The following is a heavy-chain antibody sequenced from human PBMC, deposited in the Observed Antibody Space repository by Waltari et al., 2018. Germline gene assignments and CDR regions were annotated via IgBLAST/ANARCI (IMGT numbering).Heavy chain of an antibody. CDR3: ARDRTAAAGGTEFDY. V-gene: IGHV1-46*03. D-gene: IGHD6-13*01. Sequence: QVQLVQSGAEVKKPGASVKVSCKASGYTFTSYYMHWVRQAPGQGLEWMGIINPSGGSTSYAQKFQGRVTMTRDTSTNTVYMELSSLRSEDTAVYYCARDRTAAAGGTEFDYWGQGTLVTVSS. J-gene: IGHJ4*02. CDR2: INPSGGST. CDR1: GYTFTSYY.